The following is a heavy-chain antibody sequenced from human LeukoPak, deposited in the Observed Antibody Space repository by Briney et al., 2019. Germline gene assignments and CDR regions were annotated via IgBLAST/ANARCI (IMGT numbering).Heavy chain of an antibody. D-gene: IGHD6-19*01. CDR2: ISSNGGTT. CDR3: VKVVMSAWYLPFDY. Sequence: GGSLRLSCAASGLTFSNYWMDWVRQAPGKGLEYVSGISSNGGTTYYADSVKGRFTISRDNSKNTLALQMSSLRAEDTAVYYCVKVVMSAWYLPFDYWGQGTLVTVSA. J-gene: IGHJ4*02. CDR1: GLTFSNYW. V-gene: IGHV3-64D*06.